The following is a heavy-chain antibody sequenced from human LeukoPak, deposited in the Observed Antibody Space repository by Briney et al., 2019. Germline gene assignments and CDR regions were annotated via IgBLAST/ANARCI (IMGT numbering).Heavy chain of an antibody. CDR3: ARDKQYAFDY. V-gene: IGHV3-48*01. CDR1: GFTFSSYS. J-gene: IGHJ4*02. D-gene: IGHD6-19*01. Sequence: PGGSLRPSCAASGFTFSSYSMNWVRQAPGKGLEWVSYISTISGTISYADSVKGRFTISTDNANNSLYLQMNSLRAEDTAAYYCARDKQYAFDYWGQGTLVTVSS. CDR2: ISTISGTI.